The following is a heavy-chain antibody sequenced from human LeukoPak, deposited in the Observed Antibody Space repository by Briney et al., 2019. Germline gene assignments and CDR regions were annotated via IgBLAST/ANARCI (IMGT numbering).Heavy chain of an antibody. D-gene: IGHD1-26*01. CDR1: GDSISAYY. CDR2: VHKAGSI. CDR3: TKYGGSPANYFDS. J-gene: IGHJ4*02. V-gene: IGHV4-59*08. Sequence: SETLSLTCTVSGDSISAYYWSWVRQPPGKGLEWIAFVHKAGSINYNPSLKSRATISMDTSNSQFSLHVNSVTAADTAVYYCTKYGGSPANYFDSWGPGTLVTVSP.